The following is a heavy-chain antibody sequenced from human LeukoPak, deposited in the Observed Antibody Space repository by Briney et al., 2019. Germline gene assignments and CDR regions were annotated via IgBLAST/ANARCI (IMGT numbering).Heavy chain of an antibody. CDR3: AKDRPRSEQWLVRDFDY. V-gene: IGHV3-30-3*01. CDR1: GFTFSSYA. Sequence: GGSLRLSCAASGFTFSSYAMHWVRQAPGKGLEWVAVISYDGSNKYYADSVKGRFTISRDNSKNTLYLQMNSLRAEDTALYYCAKDRPRSEQWLVRDFDYWGQGTLVTVSS. J-gene: IGHJ4*02. CDR2: ISYDGSNK. D-gene: IGHD6-19*01.